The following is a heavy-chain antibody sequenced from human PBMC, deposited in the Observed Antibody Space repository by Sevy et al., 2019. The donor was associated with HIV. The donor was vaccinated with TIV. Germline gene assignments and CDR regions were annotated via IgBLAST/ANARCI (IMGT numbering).Heavy chain of an antibody. CDR1: GFTLSDYA. Sequence: GGSLRLSCAASGFTLSDYAMHWARQAPGKGLEYVSGISSHGGYIFYANSVKGRFTISRDTSKNTLYLQMGSLRGEDMAVYYCAREDRAEAGTGGFDYWGPGTLVTVSS. V-gene: IGHV3-64*01. CDR2: ISSHGGYI. D-gene: IGHD6-19*01. J-gene: IGHJ4*02. CDR3: AREDRAEAGTGGFDY.